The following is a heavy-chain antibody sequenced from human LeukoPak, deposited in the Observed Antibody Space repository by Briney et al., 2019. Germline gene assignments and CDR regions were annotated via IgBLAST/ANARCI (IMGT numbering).Heavy chain of an antibody. Sequence: GGSLRLSCAASGFTFSNYVMHWVRQAPGKGLECVAVIQNNGSEKYYADSVKGRFTISRDNSRNTLYLQLNGLRAEDTALYYCARDEGYSRGWTYGAGDYWGQGTLVTVSS. J-gene: IGHJ4*02. CDR3: ARDEGYSRGWTYGAGDY. CDR1: GFTFSNYV. CDR2: IQNNGSEK. V-gene: IGHV3-30*04. D-gene: IGHD6-19*01.